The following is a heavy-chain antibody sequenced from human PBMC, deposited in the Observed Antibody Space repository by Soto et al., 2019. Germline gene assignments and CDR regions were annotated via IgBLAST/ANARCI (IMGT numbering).Heavy chain of an antibody. V-gene: IGHV3-23*01. CDR2: ISGSGGST. CDR1: GFTFSSYA. Sequence: EVQLLESGGGLVQPGGSLRLSCAASGFTFSSYAMSWVRQAPGKGLEWVSAISGSGGSTYYADSVKGRFTISRDNSKNTLYLQMNSLRAEYTAVYYCASRRYYDFWSGYSNDAFDICGQGTMVTVSS. D-gene: IGHD3-3*01. J-gene: IGHJ3*02. CDR3: ASRRYYDFWSGYSNDAFDI.